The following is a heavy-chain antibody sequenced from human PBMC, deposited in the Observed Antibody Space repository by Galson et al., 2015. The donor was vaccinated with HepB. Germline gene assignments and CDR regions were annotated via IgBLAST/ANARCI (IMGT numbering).Heavy chain of an antibody. CDR1: GGSISSYY. CDR3: AREPLSGSYTFDI. V-gene: IGHV4-59*01. D-gene: IGHD1-26*01. Sequence: SETLSLTCTVSGGSISSYYWTWIRQPPGKGLEWIGYMYFSGTTNYHPSLKSRVSISGDTSKNQFSLKLNSVTAADTAVYYCAREPLSGSYTFDIWGQGTMVTVSS. J-gene: IGHJ3*02. CDR2: MYFSGTT.